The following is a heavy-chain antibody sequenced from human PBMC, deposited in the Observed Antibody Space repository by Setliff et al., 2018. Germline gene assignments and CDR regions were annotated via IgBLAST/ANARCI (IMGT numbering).Heavy chain of an antibody. CDR1: GYTLTELS. Sequence: ASVKVSCKVSGYTLTELSMHWVRQAPGKGLEWMGGFDPEDGETIYAQKFQGRVTMTEDTPTDTAYMELSSLRSEDTAVYYCATYVGITYYYDSSGYPTHFQHWGQGTLVTVSS. CDR3: ATYVGITYYYDSSGYPTHFQH. J-gene: IGHJ1*01. V-gene: IGHV1-24*01. CDR2: FDPEDGET. D-gene: IGHD3-22*01.